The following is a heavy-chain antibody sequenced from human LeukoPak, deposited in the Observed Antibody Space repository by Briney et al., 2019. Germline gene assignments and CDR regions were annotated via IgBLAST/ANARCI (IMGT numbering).Heavy chain of an antibody. CDR1: GFTFGDDA. CDR3: TRLAVAGTRWFDP. CDR2: IRSKLSGGTT. J-gene: IGHJ5*02. V-gene: IGHV3-49*04. Sequence: GGSLRLSCTASGFTFGDDAMTWVRQAPGKGLEWVGFIRSKLSGGTTEYAASVKGRFTISRDDSKSIAYLQMNALKTEDTAVYFCTRLAVAGTRWFDPWGQGTLVTVSS. D-gene: IGHD6-19*01.